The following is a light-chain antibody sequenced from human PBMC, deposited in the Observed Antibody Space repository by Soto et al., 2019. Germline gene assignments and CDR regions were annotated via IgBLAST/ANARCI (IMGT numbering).Light chain of an antibody. V-gene: IGKV1-5*03. Sequence: DIQMTQSPSTLSASVGDRVTITCRASQSVSSWLAWYQQKPGKAPKLLIYKAPSLESGVPSRFSGSGSGTEFTLTISSLQPDDFATYYCQQYNSYLYTFGQGTKLEIK. CDR1: QSVSSW. J-gene: IGKJ2*01. CDR2: KAP. CDR3: QQYNSYLYT.